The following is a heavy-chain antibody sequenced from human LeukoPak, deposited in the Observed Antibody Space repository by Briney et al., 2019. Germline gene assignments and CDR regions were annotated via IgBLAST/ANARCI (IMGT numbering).Heavy chain of an antibody. CDR2: ISSSSSYI. CDR1: GFTFSSYS. D-gene: IGHD3-10*01. CDR3: AIEVSALWDY. Sequence: GGSLRLSCAASGFTFSSYSMNWVRQAPGKGLEWVSSISSSSSYIYYADSMKGRFTISRDNAKNSLYLQMNSLRAEDTAVYYCAIEVSALWDYWGQGTLVTVSS. V-gene: IGHV3-21*04. J-gene: IGHJ4*02.